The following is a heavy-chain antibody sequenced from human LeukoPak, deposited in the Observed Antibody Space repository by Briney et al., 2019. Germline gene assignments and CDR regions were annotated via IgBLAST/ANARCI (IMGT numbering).Heavy chain of an antibody. CDR1: GFSLSTSGVG. J-gene: IGHJ4*02. CDR2: IYWNDDK. CDR3: AHRSQVLVGATALYFFDY. V-gene: IGHV2-5*01. D-gene: IGHD1-26*01. Sequence: SGPTLVNPTQTLTPTCTFSGFSLSTSGVGVGWIRQPPGKALEWLALIYWNDDKRYSPSLKSRLTITKDTSKNQVVLTMTNMDPVDTATYYCAHRSQVLVGATALYFFDYWGQGALVTVS.